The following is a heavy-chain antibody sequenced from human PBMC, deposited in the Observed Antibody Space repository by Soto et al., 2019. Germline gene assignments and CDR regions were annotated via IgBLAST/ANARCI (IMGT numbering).Heavy chain of an antibody. CDR1: GGSFSGYY. CDR3: ARGRPVLDIVVVVAAPFDY. V-gene: IGHV4-34*01. J-gene: IGHJ4*02. D-gene: IGHD2-15*01. CDR2: INHSGST. Sequence: QVRLQQWGAGLLKPSETLSLTCAVYGGSFSGYYWSWIRQPPGKGLEWIGEINHSGSTNYNPSLKSRVTISVDTSKNQFSLKLSSVTAADTAVYYCARGRPVLDIVVVVAAPFDYWGQGTLVTVSS.